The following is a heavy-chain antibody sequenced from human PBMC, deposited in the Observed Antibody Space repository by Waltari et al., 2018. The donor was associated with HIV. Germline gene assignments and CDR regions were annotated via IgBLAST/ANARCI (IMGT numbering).Heavy chain of an antibody. J-gene: IGHJ4*02. D-gene: IGHD7-27*01. CDR1: GFTFSNYT. Sequence: EVQLVESGGGLVQPGGSLRLSCAASGFTFSNYTMNWVRQDPGKGLDWVSYISRSSSSIFYADSVKGRFTISRDNAKNSLYLKMNSLRVEDTAVYYCARDINGGWGYWGQGTLVTVAS. CDR3: ARDINGGWGY. CDR2: ISRSSSSI. V-gene: IGHV3-48*01.